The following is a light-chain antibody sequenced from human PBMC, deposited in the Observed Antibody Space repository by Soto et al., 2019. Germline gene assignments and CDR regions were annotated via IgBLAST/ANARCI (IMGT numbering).Light chain of an antibody. J-gene: IGLJ2*01. Sequence: QSVLTQPPSASGTPGQRVTLSCSGSSSNIGSNTVNWYQQFPGTAPKLLMYNNNQRPSGVPDRFSGSKSGTSASLAISGLQSEYEADYYCAAWDGSLKAVVFGRGTKLTLL. V-gene: IGLV1-44*01. CDR1: SSNIGSNT. CDR3: AAWDGSLKAVV. CDR2: NNN.